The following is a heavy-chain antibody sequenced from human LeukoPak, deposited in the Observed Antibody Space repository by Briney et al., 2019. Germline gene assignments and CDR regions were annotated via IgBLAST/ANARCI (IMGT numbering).Heavy chain of an antibody. CDR1: GFTVSSNY. CDR3: ARGGGHLDC. Sequence: GGSLRLSCAASGFTVSSNYMSWVRQAPGKGLEWVANLKQDGSDKYYLTSVRGRFTISRDNAKNSLFLHMNSLRVEDTAVYYCARGGGHLDCWGQGTLVTVSS. CDR2: LKQDGSDK. V-gene: IGHV3-7*03. D-gene: IGHD4-23*01. J-gene: IGHJ4*02.